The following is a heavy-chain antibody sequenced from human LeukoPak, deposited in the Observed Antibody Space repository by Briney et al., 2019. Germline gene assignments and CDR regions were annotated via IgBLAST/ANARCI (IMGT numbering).Heavy chain of an antibody. CDR2: INHSGST. D-gene: IGHD2-2*03. CDR1: GGSFSGYY. Sequence: SETLSLTCAVYGGSFSGYYWSWTRQPPGKGLEWIGEINHSGSTNYNPSLKSRVTISVDTSKNQFSLKLSSVTAADTAVYYCARGNQWIGGYFQHWGQGTLVTVSS. V-gene: IGHV4-34*01. CDR3: ARGNQWIGGYFQH. J-gene: IGHJ1*01.